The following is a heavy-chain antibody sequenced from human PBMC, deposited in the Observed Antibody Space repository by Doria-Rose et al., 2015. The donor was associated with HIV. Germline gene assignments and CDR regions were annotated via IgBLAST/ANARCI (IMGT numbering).Heavy chain of an antibody. V-gene: IGHV4-34*01. J-gene: IGHJ5*02. Sequence: CDAGLLKPSETLSLTCAVYGGSFSNYYWTWIRQPPGKGLEWIGEINHSGSTNYNPSLKSRVTISVDTSKNQSSLKLSSVTAADMAVYYCARSFTMVQGVTNWFDPWGQGTLVTVSS. D-gene: IGHD3-10*01. CDR1: GGSFSNYY. CDR2: INHSGST. CDR3: ARSFTMVQGVTNWFDP.